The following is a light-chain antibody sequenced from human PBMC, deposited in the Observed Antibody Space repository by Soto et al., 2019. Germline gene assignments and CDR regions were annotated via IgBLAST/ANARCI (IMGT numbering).Light chain of an antibody. CDR3: QKYDDAPLS. Sequence: AIRMTQSPSSLSASTGDRVTITCRASQGISSYLAWYQQKPGKAPKLLIYAASTLQSGVPSRFSGSGSGTDFTLTISSLQPGDVATYYCQKYDDAPLSFGGGTKVDIK. CDR1: QGISSY. V-gene: IGKV1-8*01. CDR2: AAS. J-gene: IGKJ4*01.